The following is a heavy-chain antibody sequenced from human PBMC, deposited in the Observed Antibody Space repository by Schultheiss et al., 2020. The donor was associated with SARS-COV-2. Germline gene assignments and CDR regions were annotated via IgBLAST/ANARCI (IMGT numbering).Heavy chain of an antibody. CDR1: GFNFSSYA. D-gene: IGHD2-2*01. V-gene: IGHV3-66*01. J-gene: IGHJ6*03. CDR3: ARVGEGYCSSTSCYGTYYYMDV. Sequence: GGSLRLSCAASGFNFSSYAMSWVRQAPGKGLEWVSVIYSGGSTYYADSVKGRFTISRDNSKNTLYLQMNSLRAEDTAVYYCARVGEGYCSSTSCYGTYYYMDVWGKGTTVTVSS. CDR2: IYSGGST.